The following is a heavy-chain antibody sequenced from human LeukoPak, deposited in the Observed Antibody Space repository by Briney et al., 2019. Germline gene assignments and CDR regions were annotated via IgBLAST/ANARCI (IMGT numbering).Heavy chain of an antibody. D-gene: IGHD2-15*01. Sequence: GGSLRLSCAASGFTFSSYAMSWVRQAPGQGLQWVSLIYSGGDTYYAASVKDRFTISKDNSDNRVFLQMNSLRVDDTAVYYCASHYCSSGSCYVDYWGQGTLVMVSS. CDR3: ASHYCSSGSCYVDY. CDR1: GFTFSSYA. J-gene: IGHJ4*02. V-gene: IGHV3-23*03. CDR2: IYSGGDT.